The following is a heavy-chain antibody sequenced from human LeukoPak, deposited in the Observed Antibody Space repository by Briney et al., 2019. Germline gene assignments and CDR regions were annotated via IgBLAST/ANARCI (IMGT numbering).Heavy chain of an antibody. CDR1: GGSISSSSYY. CDR2: IYYSGST. D-gene: IGHD5-18*01. V-gene: IGHV4-39*07. J-gene: IGHJ5*02. CDR3: AREQLSERQRWFDP. Sequence: SETLSLTCTVSGGSISSSSYYWGWIRQPPGKGLEWIGSIYYSGSTYYNPSLKSRVTISVDTSKNQFSLKLSSVTAADTAVYYCAREQLSERQRWFDPWGQGTLVTVSS.